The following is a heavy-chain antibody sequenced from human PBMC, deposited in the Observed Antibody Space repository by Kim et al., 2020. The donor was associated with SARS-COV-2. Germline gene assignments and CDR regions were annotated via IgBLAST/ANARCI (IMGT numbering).Heavy chain of an antibody. CDR3: VRLGCIATSCTTLDY. CDR2: LYYSGGT. Sequence: SETLSLTCSVFGGSISSYYWSWIRQPPGKGLEWIGYLYYSGGTNYNPSLKSRVTISVDTSKNQFSLKLSFVTAADTAMYYCVRLGCIATSCTTLDYWGQG. CDR1: GGSISSYY. J-gene: IGHJ4*02. V-gene: IGHV4-59*08. D-gene: IGHD2-2*01.